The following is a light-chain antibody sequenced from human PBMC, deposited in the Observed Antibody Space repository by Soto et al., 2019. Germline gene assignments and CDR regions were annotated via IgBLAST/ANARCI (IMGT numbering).Light chain of an antibody. CDR1: SSDVGRYNY. CDR3: SSYTTSGTLS. Sequence: QSVLTQPASVSGSPGQSITISCTGTSSDVGRYNYVSWYQQHPGKAPKLMIYDVSNRPSGVSNRFSGSKSGDTASLTISGLQAEDEDDYYCSSYTTSGTLSFGGGTKVTVL. J-gene: IGLJ2*01. CDR2: DVS. V-gene: IGLV2-14*03.